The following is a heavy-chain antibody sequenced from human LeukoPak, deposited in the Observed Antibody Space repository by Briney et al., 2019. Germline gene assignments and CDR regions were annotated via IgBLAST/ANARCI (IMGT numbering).Heavy chain of an antibody. J-gene: IGHJ6*02. CDR2: ISSSSSYI. V-gene: IGHV3-21*01. Sequence: GGSLRLSCAASGFTFSSYRMNWVRQAPGKGLEWVSCISSSSSYIYYADSVKGRFTISRDNAKNTLYLQMNSLRAEDTAVYYCERVGQPVVYCGMDVWGQGTTVTVSS. CDR3: ERVGQPVVYCGMDV. D-gene: IGHD2-21*01. CDR1: GFTFSSYR.